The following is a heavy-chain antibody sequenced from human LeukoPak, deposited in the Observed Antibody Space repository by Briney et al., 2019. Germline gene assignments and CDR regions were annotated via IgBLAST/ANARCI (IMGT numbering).Heavy chain of an antibody. Sequence: GGSLRLSCAASGVTFSSYSMNWVRQAPGKGLEWVSSISSSSSYIYYADSVKGRFTISRDNAKNSLYLQMNSLRAEDTAVYYCARDERIVGATTPFDYWGQGTLVTVSS. CDR3: ARDERIVGATTPFDY. CDR2: ISSSSSYI. V-gene: IGHV3-21*01. J-gene: IGHJ4*02. D-gene: IGHD1-26*01. CDR1: GVTFSSYS.